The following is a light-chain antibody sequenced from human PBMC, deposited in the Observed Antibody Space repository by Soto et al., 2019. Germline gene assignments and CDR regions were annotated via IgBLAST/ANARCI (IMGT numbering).Light chain of an antibody. J-gene: IGKJ4*01. CDR1: QSVRSD. Sequence: EIVMAQSPATLSVSPGEGATLSCRASQSVRSDLAWYQHKPGLAPRLLIYGVSTRATGIPVRFSGSGSGTEFTPSISSLQSEDSAIYYCQHYNNLPLTFGGGTKVDIK. V-gene: IGKV3-15*01. CDR3: QHYNNLPLT. CDR2: GVS.